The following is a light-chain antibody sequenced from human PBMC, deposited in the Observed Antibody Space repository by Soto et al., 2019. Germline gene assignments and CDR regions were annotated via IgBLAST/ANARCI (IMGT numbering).Light chain of an antibody. CDR1: QSVSSSS. CDR3: QQVNNYPLT. CDR2: GAS. J-gene: IGKJ4*01. Sequence: EIVLTQSPATLSLSPGERATLSCRSSQSVSSSSLAWYQQKPGQAPRLLIYGASSRATGIPDRFSGSGSGTDFTLTISRLEPEDFATYYCQQVNNYPLTFGGGTKVDNK. V-gene: IGKV3-20*01.